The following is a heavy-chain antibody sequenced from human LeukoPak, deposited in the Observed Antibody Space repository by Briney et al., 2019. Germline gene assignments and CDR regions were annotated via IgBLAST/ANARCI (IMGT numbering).Heavy chain of an antibody. J-gene: IGHJ4*02. Sequence: GSLSLSCAASGFTFSSYAMSRVRQAPGKGLEWVAVIGDSSVITYYADSVKGRFTVSRDNSQNTVFLQMNSLRADDTAVYYCAKDPESTGYANYFEYWGQGSLVTVSS. V-gene: IGHV3-23*01. D-gene: IGHD5-12*01. CDR3: AKDPESTGYANYFEY. CDR2: IGDSSVIT. CDR1: GFTFSSYA.